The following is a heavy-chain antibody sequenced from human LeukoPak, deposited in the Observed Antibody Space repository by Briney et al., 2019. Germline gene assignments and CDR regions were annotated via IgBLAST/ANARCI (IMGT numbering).Heavy chain of an antibody. CDR1: GFTFGSFG. CDR3: ARELVSSGTGYFDL. V-gene: IGHV3-23*01. J-gene: IGHJ2*01. D-gene: IGHD3-10*02. Sequence: PGGSLRLSCEASGFTFGSFGMTWVRQAPGKGLQWVSGITGSTTWTYYAASVKGRFTISRDNSQNTLHLQMNSLRADDTAVYYCARELVSSGTGYFDLWGRGTPVTVSS. CDR2: ITGSTTWT.